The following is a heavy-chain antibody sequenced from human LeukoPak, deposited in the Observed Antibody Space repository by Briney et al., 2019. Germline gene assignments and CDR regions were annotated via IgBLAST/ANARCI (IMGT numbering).Heavy chain of an antibody. J-gene: IGHJ4*01. V-gene: IGHV4-34*01. D-gene: IGHD4-17*01. CDR1: GGSLNSYF. CDR2: IKDNGGT. CDR3: APIFGDYSDFDS. Sequence: SETLSLTCAVYGGSLNSYFWSWIRQPPGKGLEWIGGIKDNGGTNYNPSLKSRVTISLDTSKRQFSLWLSSVTAADTAVYYCAPIFGDYSDFDSWGQGTLVTVSS.